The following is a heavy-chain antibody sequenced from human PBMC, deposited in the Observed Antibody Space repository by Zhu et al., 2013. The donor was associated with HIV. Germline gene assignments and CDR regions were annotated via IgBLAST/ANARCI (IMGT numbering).Heavy chain of an antibody. CDR1: GYTFTGYY. D-gene: IGHD3-10*01. V-gene: IGHV1-2*02. Sequence: QVQLVQSGAEVKKPGASVKVSCKASGYTFTGYYMHWVRQAPGQGLEWMGWINPNSGGTNYAQKFQGRVTMTRDTSISTAYMELSRLRSDDTAVYYCARDRSITMVRGVIITDAFDIWAKGQWSPSLQ. CDR3: ARDRSITMVRGVIITDAFDI. CDR2: INPNSGGT. J-gene: IGHJ3*02.